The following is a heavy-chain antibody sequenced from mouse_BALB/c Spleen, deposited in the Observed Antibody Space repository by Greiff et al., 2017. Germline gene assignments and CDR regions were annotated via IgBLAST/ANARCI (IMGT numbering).Heavy chain of an antibody. CDR3: ATRSSYGHYYAMDY. D-gene: IGHD1-1*01. Sequence: QVQLQQPGAELVKPGAPVKLSCKASGYTFTSYWMNWVKQRPGRGLEWIGRIDPSDSETHYNQKFKDKATLTVDKSSSTAYMQLSSPTSEDSAVYYWATRSSYGHYYAMDYWGQGTSVTVSS. J-gene: IGHJ4*01. CDR1: GYTFTSYW. V-gene: IGHV1-69*02. CDR2: IDPSDSET.